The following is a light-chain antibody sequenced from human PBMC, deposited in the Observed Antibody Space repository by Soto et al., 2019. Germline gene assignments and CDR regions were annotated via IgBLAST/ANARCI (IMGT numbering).Light chain of an antibody. Sequence: DFQMTQSPSSLSASVGDRVSITCRASQTISVYLNWYQQKPGQAPKLLIYAASSLQSGVPSRFSGSGSGTHFTLTNSSLQPEDFATYYCQQSYSRPRTFGPGTKVDIK. V-gene: IGKV1-39*01. J-gene: IGKJ3*01. CDR3: QQSYSRPRT. CDR1: QTISVY. CDR2: AAS.